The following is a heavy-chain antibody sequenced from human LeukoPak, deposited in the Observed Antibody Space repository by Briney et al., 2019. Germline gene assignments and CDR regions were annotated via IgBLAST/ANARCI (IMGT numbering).Heavy chain of an antibody. CDR2: IYYSGGT. CDR3: ARHPIRTMDLKYDILTGPFDY. D-gene: IGHD3-9*01. V-gene: IGHV4-30-4*01. J-gene: IGHJ4*02. Sequence: SETLSLTCTVSGGSISRGDYYWSWIRQPPGKGLEWIGYIYYSGGTYYNPSLKSRVTISVDTSKNQFSLKLSSVTAADTAVYYCARHPIRTMDLKYDILTGPFDYWGQGTLVTVSS. CDR1: GGSISRGDYY.